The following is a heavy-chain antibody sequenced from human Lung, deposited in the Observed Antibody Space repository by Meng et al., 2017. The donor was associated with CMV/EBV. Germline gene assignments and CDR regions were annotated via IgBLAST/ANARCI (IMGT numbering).Heavy chain of an antibody. Sequence: SGPTLVXPTETLTLTCTVSGFSLSNARMGVSWIRQPPGKALEWLAHIFSNDEKSYSTSLKSRLTISKDTSKSQVVLTMTNMDPVDTATYYCARIGWYDFWSGYYSFVDYWXQGTLVTVSS. V-gene: IGHV2-26*01. CDR3: ARIGWYDFWSGYYSFVDY. D-gene: IGHD3-3*01. J-gene: IGHJ4*02. CDR2: IFSNDEK. CDR1: GFSLSNARMG.